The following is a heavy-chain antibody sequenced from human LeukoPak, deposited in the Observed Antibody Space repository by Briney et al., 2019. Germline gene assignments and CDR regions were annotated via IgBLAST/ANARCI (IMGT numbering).Heavy chain of an antibody. J-gene: IGHJ4*02. CDR3: ARDSPQGGAFDI. Sequence: GGSLRLSCAASGFTFSSYAMSWVRQAPGKGLEWVSSISSSSSYIYYADSVKGRFTISRDNAKNSLYLQMNSLRAEDTAVYYCARDSPQGGAFDIWGQGTLVTVSS. D-gene: IGHD3-9*01. V-gene: IGHV3-21*01. CDR2: ISSSSSYI. CDR1: GFTFSSYA.